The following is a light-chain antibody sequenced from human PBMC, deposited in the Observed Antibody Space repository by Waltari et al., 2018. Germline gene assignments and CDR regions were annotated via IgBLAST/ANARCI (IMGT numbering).Light chain of an antibody. CDR1: QSISSW. J-gene: IGKJ2*01. CDR2: KAS. Sequence: DIQMTQSPSTLSASVGDRVTITCRASQSISSWLAWYQQKPGKDPKLLIYKASSLESGVPSRFSVSGSGTEFTLTISSLQPDDFATYYCQQYNSSETFGQGTKLEIK. CDR3: QQYNSSET. V-gene: IGKV1-5*03.